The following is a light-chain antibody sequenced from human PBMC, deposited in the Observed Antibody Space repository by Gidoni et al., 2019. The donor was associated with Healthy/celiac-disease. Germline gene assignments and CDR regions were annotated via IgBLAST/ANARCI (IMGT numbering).Light chain of an antibody. J-gene: IGLJ2*01. CDR1: KLGDKY. Sequence: SYEVTQPPSVSVSPGQTASITCSGDKLGDKYACWYQQKPGQSPVLVIYQDSKRPSGIPERFSGSNSGNTATLTISGTQAMDEADYYCQAWDSSTVVVFGGGTKLTVL. V-gene: IGLV3-1*01. CDR3: QAWDSSTVVV. CDR2: QDS.